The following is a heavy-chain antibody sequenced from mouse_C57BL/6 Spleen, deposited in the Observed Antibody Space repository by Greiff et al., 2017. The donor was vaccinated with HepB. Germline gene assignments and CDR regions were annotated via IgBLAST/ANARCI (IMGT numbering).Heavy chain of an antibody. CDR2: IHPNSGST. CDR1: GYTFTSYW. Sequence: VQLQQSGAELVKPGASVKLSCKASGYTFTSYWMHWVKQRPGQGLEWIGMIHPNSGSTNYNEKFKSKATLTVDKSSSTAYMQLSSLTSEDSAVYYCARGLQAYAMDYWGQGTSVTVSS. V-gene: IGHV1-64*01. J-gene: IGHJ4*01. D-gene: IGHD3-2*02. CDR3: ARGLQAYAMDY.